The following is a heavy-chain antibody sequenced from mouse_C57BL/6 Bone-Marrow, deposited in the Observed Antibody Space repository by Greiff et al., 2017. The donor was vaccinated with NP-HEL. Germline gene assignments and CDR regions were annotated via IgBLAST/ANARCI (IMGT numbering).Heavy chain of an antibody. CDR2: INPNNGGT. V-gene: IGHV1-18*01. J-gene: IGHJ4*01. D-gene: IGHD1-1*01. CDR3: ARRHYGSSFRGYAMDY. CDR1: GYTFTDYN. Sequence: VQLQQSGPELVQPGASVKIPCKASGYTFTDYNMDWVKQSHGKSLEWIGDINPNNGGTIYNQKFKGKATLTVDKSSSTAYMELRSLTSEDTAVYYCARRHYGSSFRGYAMDYWGQGTSVTVSS.